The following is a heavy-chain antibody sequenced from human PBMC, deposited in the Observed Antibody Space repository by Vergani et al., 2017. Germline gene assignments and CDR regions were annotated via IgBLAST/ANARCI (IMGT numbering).Heavy chain of an antibody. CDR3: AKDLSSGWYEAYFDY. Sequence: QVQLVESGGGVVQPGRSLRLSCAASGFTFSSYGMHWVRQTPGKGLEWVAVISYDGNNQYYADSVKGRFTISRDNSKNTLYLQVNSLRAEDTAVYYCAKDLSSGWYEAYFDYWGQGTLVTVSS. CDR2: ISYDGNNQ. CDR1: GFTFSSYG. V-gene: IGHV3-30*18. D-gene: IGHD6-19*01. J-gene: IGHJ4*02.